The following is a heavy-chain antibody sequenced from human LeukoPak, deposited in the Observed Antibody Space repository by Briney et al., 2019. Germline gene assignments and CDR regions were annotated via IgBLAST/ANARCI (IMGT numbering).Heavy chain of an antibody. Sequence: SETLSLTCAVYGGSFSGYYWSWIRQPPGKGLEWIGEINHSGSTNYNPSLKSLVTISVDTSKNQFSLKLSSVTAADTAVYYCAGAIAAAGTPDGYWGQGTLVTVSS. J-gene: IGHJ4*02. CDR1: GGSFSGYY. D-gene: IGHD6-13*01. CDR3: AGAIAAAGTPDGY. V-gene: IGHV4-34*01. CDR2: INHSGST.